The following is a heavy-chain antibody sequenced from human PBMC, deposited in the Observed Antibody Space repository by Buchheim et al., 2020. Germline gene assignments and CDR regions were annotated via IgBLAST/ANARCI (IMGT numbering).Heavy chain of an antibody. CDR3: ARDDDSSGYYLIDY. CDR1: GFTFSSYG. V-gene: IGHV3-33*01. CDR2: IWYDGSNK. Sequence: QVQLVESGGGVVQPGRSLRLSCAASGFTFSSYGMHWVRQAPGKGLEWVAVIWYDGSNKYYADSVKGRFTISRDNSKNTLYLQMSSLRAEDTAVYYCARDDDSSGYYLIDYWGQGTL. D-gene: IGHD3-22*01. J-gene: IGHJ4*02.